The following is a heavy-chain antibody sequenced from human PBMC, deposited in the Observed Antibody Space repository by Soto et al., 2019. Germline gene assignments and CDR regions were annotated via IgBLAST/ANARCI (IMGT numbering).Heavy chain of an antibody. D-gene: IGHD1-26*01. CDR1: GFRFDDFA. CDR3: VKGRGSYFVYFGLDV. V-gene: IGHV3-9*01. J-gene: IGHJ6*02. CDR2: IDWNSGST. Sequence: EVQLVESGGGLVQSGRSRRLSCVASGFRFDDFAMHWVRQAPGKGLEWVSSIDWNSGSTAYADSVKGRFTIFRDNARNYLDLQMNSLRVEDTASYYCVKGRGSYFVYFGLDVWGPGTTVTVSS.